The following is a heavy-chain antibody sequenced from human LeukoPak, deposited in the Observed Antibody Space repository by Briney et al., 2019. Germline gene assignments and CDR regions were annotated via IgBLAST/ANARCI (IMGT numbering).Heavy chain of an antibody. CDR2: IYYSGST. V-gene: IGHV4-59*01. Sequence: PSETLSLTCTVSGGSISSYYWSWIRQPPGKGLEWIGYIYYSGSTNYNPSLKSRVTISVDTSKNQFSLKLSSVTAADTAVYYCARDTVSSWSPGAFDIWGQGTMVTVSS. J-gene: IGHJ3*02. D-gene: IGHD6-13*01. CDR1: GGSISSYY. CDR3: ARDTVSSWSPGAFDI.